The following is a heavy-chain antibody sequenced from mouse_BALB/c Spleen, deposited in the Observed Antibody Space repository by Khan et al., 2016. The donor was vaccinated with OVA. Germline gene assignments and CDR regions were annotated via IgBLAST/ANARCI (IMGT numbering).Heavy chain of an antibody. CDR3: ARMVRK. Sequence: IQLVQSGAELVKPGATVKLSCTASGFNFKGNYMHWLKQWPEQGLEWIGGIDPPNGNTNYDPKFQGKATITADKSSNTAYLQLSSLTSEDTAVYYGARMVRKWGQGTTVTVSS. J-gene: IGHJ2*01. V-gene: IGHV14-3*02. CDR2: IDPPNGNT. CDR1: GFNFKGNY. D-gene: IGHD1-1*02.